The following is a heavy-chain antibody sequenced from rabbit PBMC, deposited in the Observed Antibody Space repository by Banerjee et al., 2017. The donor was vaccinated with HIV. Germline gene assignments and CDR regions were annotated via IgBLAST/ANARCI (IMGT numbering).Heavy chain of an antibody. V-gene: IGHV1S45*01. Sequence: QEQLEESGGGLVQPEGSLTLTCKASGFSFSNSYWICWVRQAPGKGLEWIACIHTGDGHTYYANWAKGRFTISKTSSTTVTLQMTRLTAVDTATYFCATDISKSCDWAMDLWGPGTLVTVS. CDR1: GFSFSNSYW. CDR3: ATDISKSCDWAMDL. D-gene: IGHD4-1*01. J-gene: IGHJ6*01. CDR2: IHTGDGHT.